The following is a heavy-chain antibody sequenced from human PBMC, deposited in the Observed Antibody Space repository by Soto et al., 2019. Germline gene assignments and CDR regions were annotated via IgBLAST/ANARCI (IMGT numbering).Heavy chain of an antibody. D-gene: IGHD6-13*01. CDR2: INAGNGNK. Sequence: ASVKVSCKASGYTFTSYAMHWVSQAPGQRLEWMGWINAGNGNKKYSQKFQGRVTITRDTPASTAYMELSSLRSEDTAVYYCARASAGKQQLVYYYYGMDVWGQGTTVTVSS. V-gene: IGHV1-3*01. CDR1: GYTFTSYA. CDR3: ARASAGKQQLVYYYYGMDV. J-gene: IGHJ6*02.